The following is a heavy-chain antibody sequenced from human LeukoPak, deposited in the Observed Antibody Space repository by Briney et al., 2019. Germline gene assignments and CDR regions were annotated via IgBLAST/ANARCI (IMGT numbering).Heavy chain of an antibody. CDR2: IYSGGST. Sequence: QPGGSLRLSCAASGFTVTGHYMSWVRQAPGKGLEWVSVIYSGGSTFYADSVKGRFTISRDNSKNTLFLQMHSLRAEDTAVYYCARGAIFVGGVGAQDYWGQGTLVTVSS. CDR3: ARGAIFVGGVGAQDY. D-gene: IGHD1-26*01. CDR1: GFTVTGHY. J-gene: IGHJ4*02. V-gene: IGHV3-53*01.